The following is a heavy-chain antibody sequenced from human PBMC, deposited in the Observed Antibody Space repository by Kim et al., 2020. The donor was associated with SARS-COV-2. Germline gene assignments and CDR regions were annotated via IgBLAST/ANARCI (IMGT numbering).Heavy chain of an antibody. D-gene: IGHD1-26*01. V-gene: IGHV4-4*09. J-gene: IGHJ4*02. CDR3: AGTARGANFDY. Sequence: NYTPSRKSRVTISVDTSTTQSSLKLSSVTAADTAVYYCAGTARGANFDYWGRGALVTVSS.